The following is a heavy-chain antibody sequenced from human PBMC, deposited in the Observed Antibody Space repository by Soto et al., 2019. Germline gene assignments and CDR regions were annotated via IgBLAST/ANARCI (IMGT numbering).Heavy chain of an antibody. V-gene: IGHV3-74*01. Sequence: EVPLVESGGDLVQPGGSLRLSCAASGFTFSTYWMHWVRQAPGKGLLWVSRIKTDGTYATYADSVKGRFTISRDNAKHTLYLQMNSLRVEGAAVYYCAAGGSGYYANWGQGTLVTVSS. CDR1: GFTFSTYW. CDR3: AAGGSGYYAN. CDR2: IKTDGTYA. D-gene: IGHD3-22*01. J-gene: IGHJ4*02.